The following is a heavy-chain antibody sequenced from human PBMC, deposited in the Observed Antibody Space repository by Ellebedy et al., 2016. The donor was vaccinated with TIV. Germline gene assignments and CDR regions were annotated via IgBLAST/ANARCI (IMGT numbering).Heavy chain of an antibody. V-gene: IGHV3-23*01. CDR1: GFILTSYA. D-gene: IGHD6-19*01. Sequence: GESLKISXAASGFILTSYAMTWVRQVPGKGLEWVSSIRLYDGSTVYADSVKGRFTISRDISKNTVYLQMDSLTAEDTAVYYCGKAGSDWFFDYWGQGLLVTVSS. CDR3: GKAGSDWFFDY. CDR2: IRLYDGST. J-gene: IGHJ4*02.